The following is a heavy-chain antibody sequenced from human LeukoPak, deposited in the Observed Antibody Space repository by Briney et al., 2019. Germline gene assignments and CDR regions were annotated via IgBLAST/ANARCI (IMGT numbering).Heavy chain of an antibody. Sequence: ASVKVSCKASGYTFTGYYMHWVRQAPGQGLEWMGRINPNSGGTNYAQKFQGRVTMTRDTSISTAYMELSRLRSDDTAVYYCARDRPLDTATYRGLVNWGQGTLVTVSS. CDR1: GYTFTGYY. D-gene: IGHD5-18*01. V-gene: IGHV1-2*06. J-gene: IGHJ4*02. CDR2: INPNSGGT. CDR3: ARDRPLDTATYRGLVN.